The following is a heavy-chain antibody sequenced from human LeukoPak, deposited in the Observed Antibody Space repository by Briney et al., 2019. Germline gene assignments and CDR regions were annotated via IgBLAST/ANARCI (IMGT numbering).Heavy chain of an antibody. CDR3: AKLLHYYDSSQPY. V-gene: IGHV3-23*01. J-gene: IGHJ4*02. Sequence: PGGSLRLSCAASGFTFSSYGMSWVRQAPGKGLEWVSAISGSGGSTYYADSVKGRFTISRDNSKNTLYLQMNSLRAEDTAVYYCAKLLHYYDSSQPYWGQGTLVTVSS. CDR2: ISGSGGST. D-gene: IGHD3-22*01. CDR1: GFTFSSYG.